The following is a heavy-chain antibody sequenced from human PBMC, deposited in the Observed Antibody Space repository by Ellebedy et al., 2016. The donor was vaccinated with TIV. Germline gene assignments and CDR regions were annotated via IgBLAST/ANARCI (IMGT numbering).Heavy chain of an antibody. J-gene: IGHJ4*02. CDR2: ISAYNGNT. Sequence: AASVTVSCKASGYTFTRYGISCVRQPPGQGLEWMGWISAYNGNTNYAQKLQGRVTMTTDTSTSTADTELRSLRSDDTAVYYCASQILGYCSSTSCWVDYWGQGTLVTVSS. D-gene: IGHD2-2*01. V-gene: IGHV1-18*01. CDR3: ASQILGYCSSTSCWVDY. CDR1: GYTFTRYG.